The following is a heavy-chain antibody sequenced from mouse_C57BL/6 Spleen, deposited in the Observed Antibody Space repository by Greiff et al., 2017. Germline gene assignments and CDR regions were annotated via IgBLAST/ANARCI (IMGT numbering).Heavy chain of an antibody. J-gene: IGHJ4*01. D-gene: IGHD1-1*02. CDR3: YYDYDAMDY. V-gene: IGHV1-80*01. CDR2: IYPGDGDT. Sequence: QVHVKQSGAELVKPGASVKISCKASGYAFSSYWMNWVKQRPGKGLAWIGQIYPGDGDTNYNGKFKGKATLTADKSSSTAYMQLSSLTSEDSAVYFCYYDYDAMDYWGQGTSVTVSS. CDR1: GYAFSSYW.